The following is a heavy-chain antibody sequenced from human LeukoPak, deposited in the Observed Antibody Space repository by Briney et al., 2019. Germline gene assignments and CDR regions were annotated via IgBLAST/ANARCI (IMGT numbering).Heavy chain of an antibody. CDR1: GYTLTELS. CDR3: ATDEVGATNFDY. J-gene: IGHJ4*02. V-gene: IGHV1-24*01. D-gene: IGHD1-26*01. CDR2: FDPEDGET. Sequence: ASVKVSCTVSGYTLTELSMHWVRQAPGKGLEWMGGFDPEDGETIYAQKFQGRVTMTEDTSTDTAYMELSSLRSEDTAVYYCATDEVGATNFDYWGQGTLVTVSS.